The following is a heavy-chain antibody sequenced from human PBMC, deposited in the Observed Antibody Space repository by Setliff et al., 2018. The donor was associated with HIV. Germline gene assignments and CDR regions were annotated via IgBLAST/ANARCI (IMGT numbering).Heavy chain of an antibody. CDR3: ARVEGATATLTD. V-gene: IGHV1-8*02. Sequence: ASVKVSCKASGYTLTNYDINWLRQAAGQGLEWMGWMSGINDAGDSAQKFQGRVSMTKDTSINTAYMELSSLRSEDTAVYYCARVEGATATLTDWGQGTLVTVSS. J-gene: IGHJ4*02. CDR1: GYTLTNYD. D-gene: IGHD1-26*01. CDR2: MSGINDAG.